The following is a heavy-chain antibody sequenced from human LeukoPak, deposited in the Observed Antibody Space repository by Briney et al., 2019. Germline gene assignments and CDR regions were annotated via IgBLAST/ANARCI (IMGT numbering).Heavy chain of an antibody. V-gene: IGHV3-30-3*01. CDR1: GFTFSSYA. Sequence: PGGSLRLSCAASGFTFSSYAMHWVRQAPGKGLEWVAVISYDGSNKYYADSVKGRFTISRDNSKNTLYLQVNSLRAEDTAVYYCARPPSGAPHFDIWGQGTMVTVSS. CDR3: ARPPSGAPHFDI. J-gene: IGHJ3*02. CDR2: ISYDGSNK. D-gene: IGHD2-15*01.